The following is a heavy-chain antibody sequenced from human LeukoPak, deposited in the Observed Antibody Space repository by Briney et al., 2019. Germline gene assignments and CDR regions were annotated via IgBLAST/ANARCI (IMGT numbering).Heavy chain of an antibody. Sequence: TSETLSLTCTVSGGSISSSSYYWGWIRQPPGKGLEWIGSIYYSGSTYYNPSLKSRVTISVDTSKNQFSLKLSSVTAADTAVYYCARHGIGGKRGFDYWGQGTLVTVSS. D-gene: IGHD4-23*01. CDR2: IYYSGST. CDR3: ARHGIGGKRGFDY. CDR1: GGSISSSSYY. V-gene: IGHV4-39*01. J-gene: IGHJ4*02.